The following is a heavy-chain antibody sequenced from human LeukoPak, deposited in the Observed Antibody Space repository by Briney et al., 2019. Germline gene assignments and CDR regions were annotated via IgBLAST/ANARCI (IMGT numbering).Heavy chain of an antibody. J-gene: IGHJ4*02. CDR1: GGSICSGRYD. CDR3: ASHQIMSLERATTRFDY. V-gene: IGHV4-61*01. Sequence: SETLSLTCTVSGGSICSGRYDWSWIRQPPGKGLEWLGYIYYSGSTNYNPSLKSRVTISVDTSKNQFSLKLSSVTAADTAVYYCASHQIMSLERATTRFDYWGQGTLVTVSS. CDR2: IYYSGST. D-gene: IGHD5-24*01.